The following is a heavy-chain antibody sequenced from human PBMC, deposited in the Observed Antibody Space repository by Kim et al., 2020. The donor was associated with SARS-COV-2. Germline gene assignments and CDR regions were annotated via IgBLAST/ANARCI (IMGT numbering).Heavy chain of an antibody. V-gene: IGHV3-30-3*01. J-gene: IGHJ4*02. CDR3: ASAGGGIRFLEWLPKDPFDY. CDR1: GFTFSSYA. Sequence: GGSLRLSCAASGFTFSSYAMHWVRQAPGKGLEWVAVISYDGSNKYYADSVKGRFTISRDNSKNTLYLQMNSLRAEDTAVYYCASAGGGIRFLEWLPKDPFDYWGQGTLVTVSS. D-gene: IGHD3-3*01. CDR2: ISYDGSNK.